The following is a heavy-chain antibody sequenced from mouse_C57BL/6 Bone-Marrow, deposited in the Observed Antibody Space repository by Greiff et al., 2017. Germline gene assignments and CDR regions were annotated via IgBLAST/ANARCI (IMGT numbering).Heavy chain of an antibody. Sequence: QVQLQQSGAELVKPGASVKLSCKASGYTFTSYWMRWVKQRPGQGLEWMGEIDPSDSYTNHNQKFKGKATVTVDTSSSTAYMQLSSLTSEDSAVYYCASWDWFAYWGQGTLVTVSA. J-gene: IGHJ3*01. CDR3: ASWDWFAY. V-gene: IGHV1-50*01. D-gene: IGHD4-1*01. CDR2: IDPSDSYT. CDR1: GYTFTSYW.